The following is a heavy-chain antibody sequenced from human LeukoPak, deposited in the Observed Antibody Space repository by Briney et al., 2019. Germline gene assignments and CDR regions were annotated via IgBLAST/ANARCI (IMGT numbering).Heavy chain of an antibody. Sequence: ASVKVSCKASGYTFTGYYMHWVRQAPGQGLEWMGWINPNSGGTNYAQKFQGRVTMTRDTSTSTVYMELSSLRSEDTAVYYCVRGDKEYYYYYMDVWGKGTTVTISS. V-gene: IGHV1-2*02. CDR1: GYTFTGYY. CDR3: VRGDKEYYYYYMDV. CDR2: INPNSGGT. D-gene: IGHD2-15*01. J-gene: IGHJ6*03.